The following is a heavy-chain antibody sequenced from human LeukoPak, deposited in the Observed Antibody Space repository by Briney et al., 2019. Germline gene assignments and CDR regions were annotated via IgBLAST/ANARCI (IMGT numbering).Heavy chain of an antibody. CDR2: IYYSGST. CDR3: ARARVRGVIIWYFDL. CDR1: GGSISSSSYY. J-gene: IGHJ2*01. V-gene: IGHV4-39*07. D-gene: IGHD3-10*01. Sequence: SETLSLTCTVSGGSISSSSYYWGWIRQPPGKGLEWIGSIYYSGSTYYNPSLKSRVTISVDTSKNQFSLKLSSVTAADTAVYYCARARVRGVIIWYFDLWGRGTLVTVSS.